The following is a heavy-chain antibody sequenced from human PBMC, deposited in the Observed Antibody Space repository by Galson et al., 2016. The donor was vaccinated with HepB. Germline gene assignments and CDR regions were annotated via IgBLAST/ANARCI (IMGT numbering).Heavy chain of an antibody. CDR2: VSHSGST. D-gene: IGHD3/OR15-3a*01. J-gene: IGHJ6*02. CDR1: GGTLTRSDW. CDR3: ASQGGQLIFGQYYYTLDV. Sequence: ETLSLTCAVSGGTLTRSDWWSWVRQPPGKGLEWIGEVSHSGSTNYNPSLKSRVTMSVDKSKNHFSLKMRYVTAADSAVYYCASQGGQLIFGQYYYTLDVWGQGTTVIVSS. V-gene: IGHV4-4*02.